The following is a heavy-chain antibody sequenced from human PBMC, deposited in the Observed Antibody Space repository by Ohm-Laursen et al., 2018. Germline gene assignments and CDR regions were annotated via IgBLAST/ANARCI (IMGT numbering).Heavy chain of an antibody. Sequence: SDTLSLTCTVSGGSVSSGSYYWYWVRQPPGKGLEWIGYIYYSGSTDYNPSLKSRVTISVDMSKNQFSLKLNSVTAADTAVYYCAREPWFDPWGQGTLVTVSS. CDR3: AREPWFDP. J-gene: IGHJ5*02. V-gene: IGHV4-61*01. CDR2: IYYSGST. CDR1: GGSVSSGSYY.